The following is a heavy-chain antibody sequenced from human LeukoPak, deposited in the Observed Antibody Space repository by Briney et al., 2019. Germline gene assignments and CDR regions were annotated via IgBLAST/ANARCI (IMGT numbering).Heavy chain of an antibody. CDR1: GYTFTSYG. CDR2: ISAYNGNT. CDR3: ARGVGYYDSSGYSLY. D-gene: IGHD3-22*01. Sequence: ASVKVSCKASGYTFTSYGISWVRQAPGQGLEWMGWISAYNGNTNYAQKLQGRVTMTTDTSTSTAYMELRSLRSDDTAVYYCARGVGYYDSSGYSLYWGQGTLVTVSS. J-gene: IGHJ4*02. V-gene: IGHV1-18*01.